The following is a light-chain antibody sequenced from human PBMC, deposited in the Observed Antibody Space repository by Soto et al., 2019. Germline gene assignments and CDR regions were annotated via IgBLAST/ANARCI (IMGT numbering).Light chain of an antibody. CDR1: QSVTKY. V-gene: IGKV3-11*01. J-gene: IGKJ4*01. CDR3: QQRYNWLT. CDR2: DTS. Sequence: IVFTQSPATLSLSPGARATLSCRASQSVTKYLAWYQQKPGQAPRLLIYDTSNRATGIPARFSGSGSGTDFTLTISGLESEDSGIYYCQQRYNWLTFGGGTKVDIK.